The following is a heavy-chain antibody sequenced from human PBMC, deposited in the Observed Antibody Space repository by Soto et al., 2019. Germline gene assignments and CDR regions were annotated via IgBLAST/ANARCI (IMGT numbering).Heavy chain of an antibody. CDR3: ARDRRASAVHYYYMDV. CDR2: IYHSGST. CDR1: SGSISSSNW. D-gene: IGHD3-3*01. Sequence: PSETLSLTCAVSSGSISSSNWWSWVRQPPGKGLEWIGEIYHSGSTNYNPSLKSRVTISVDKSKNQFSLKLSSVTAADTAVYYCARDRRASAVHYYYMDVWGKGTTVTVSS. J-gene: IGHJ6*03. V-gene: IGHV4-4*02.